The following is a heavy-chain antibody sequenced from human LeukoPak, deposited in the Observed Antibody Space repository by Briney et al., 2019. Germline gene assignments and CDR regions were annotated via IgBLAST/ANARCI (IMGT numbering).Heavy chain of an antibody. CDR2: IIPIFGTA. D-gene: IGHD4-17*01. CDR3: ARARGNYGDYGDYAY. J-gene: IGHJ4*02. CDR1: GGTFSSYA. V-gene: IGHV1-69*05. Sequence: GASVKVSCKASGGTFSSYAISWVRQAPGQGLEWMGRIIPIFGTANYAQKFQGRVTITTDESTSTAYMELSSLRSEDTAVYYCARARGNYGDYGDYAYWGQGTLVTVSS.